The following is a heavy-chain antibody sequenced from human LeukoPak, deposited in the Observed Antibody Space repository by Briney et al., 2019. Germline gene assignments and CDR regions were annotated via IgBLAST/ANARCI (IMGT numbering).Heavy chain of an antibody. CDR1: GFTFSSYS. V-gene: IGHV3-48*04. CDR2: ISSSSSTI. D-gene: IGHD6-13*01. Sequence: PGGSLRLSCAASGFTFSSYSMNWVRQAPGKGLGWVSYISSSSSTIYYADSVKGRFTISRDNAKNSLYLQMNSLRAEDTAVYYCNTELNSWGFDYWGQGTLVTVSS. CDR3: NTELNSWGFDY. J-gene: IGHJ4*02.